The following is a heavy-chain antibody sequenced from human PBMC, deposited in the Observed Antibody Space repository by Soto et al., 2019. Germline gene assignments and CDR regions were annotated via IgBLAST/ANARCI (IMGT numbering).Heavy chain of an antibody. CDR1: GFTISPYW. Sequence: EVQLVESGGGLVQPGGSLRLSCAASGFTISPYWMSWVRQLPGKGLEWMANIRQDGSEIYYADSVNGRFTISRDNGKNSLYQQMNRLRAEDKAGYYCERPGRRDTWSMDGWGQGTTGNVSS. CDR2: IRQDGSEI. CDR3: ERPGRRDTWSMDG. J-gene: IGHJ6*01. D-gene: IGHD2-8*02. V-gene: IGHV3-7*01.